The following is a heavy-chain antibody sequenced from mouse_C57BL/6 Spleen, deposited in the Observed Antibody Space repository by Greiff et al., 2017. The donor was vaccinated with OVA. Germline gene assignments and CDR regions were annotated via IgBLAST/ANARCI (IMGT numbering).Heavy chain of an antibody. Sequence: QVQLQQSGAELMKPGASVKLSCKATGYTFTGYWIEWVKQRPGHGLEWIGEILPGSGSTNYNEKFKGKATFTADTSSNTAYMQLSSLTTEDSAIDNGASGWLRRYYAMDYWGQGTSVTVSS. J-gene: IGHJ4*01. D-gene: IGHD2-2*01. CDR3: ASGWLRRYYAMDY. CDR1: GYTFTGYW. CDR2: ILPGSGST. V-gene: IGHV1-9*01.